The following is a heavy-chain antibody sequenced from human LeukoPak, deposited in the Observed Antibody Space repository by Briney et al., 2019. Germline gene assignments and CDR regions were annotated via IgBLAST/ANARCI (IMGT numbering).Heavy chain of an antibody. CDR2: IYYSGST. J-gene: IGHJ3*02. CDR3: ARWGLWFGGMSAFDI. D-gene: IGHD3-10*01. Sequence: SETLSLTCTVSGCSISHYYWSWIRQPPGKGLEGIGYIYYSGSTNYNPSLQSRVTISVDTSNNQFSLKLSSVTAADTAVYYCARWGLWFGGMSAFDIWGQGTMVTVSS. CDR1: GCSISHYY. V-gene: IGHV4-59*01.